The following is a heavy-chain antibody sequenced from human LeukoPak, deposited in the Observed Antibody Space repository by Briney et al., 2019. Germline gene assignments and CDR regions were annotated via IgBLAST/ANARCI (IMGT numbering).Heavy chain of an antibody. J-gene: IGHJ4*02. CDR2: ITSSGDST. Sequence: GGSLRLSCAASGFTFSSYYMTWVRQAPGKGLEWVSTITSSGDSTYYADSVKGRFTISRDNSKNTLNLQMVSLRAEDTAVYFCARYCSGVNCYFGADYWGQGTLVTVSS. D-gene: IGHD2-15*01. CDR3: ARYCSGVNCYFGADY. CDR1: GFTFSSYY. V-gene: IGHV3-23*01.